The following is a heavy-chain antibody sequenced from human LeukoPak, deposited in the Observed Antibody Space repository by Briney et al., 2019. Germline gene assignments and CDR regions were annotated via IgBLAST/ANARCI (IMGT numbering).Heavy chain of an antibody. D-gene: IGHD3-22*01. V-gene: IGHV5-51*01. CDR1: GYSFTSYW. J-gene: IGHJ4*02. CDR2: IYPGDSDT. Sequence: GESLKISFKGSGYSFTSYWIAWVRQMPGKGLEWLGFIYPGDSDTRYSPSFQGQVTISADKSISTAYLQWSSLKASDTAMYYCARQREYYYDSSGYYRAFDYWGQGTLVTVSS. CDR3: ARQREYYYDSSGYYRAFDY.